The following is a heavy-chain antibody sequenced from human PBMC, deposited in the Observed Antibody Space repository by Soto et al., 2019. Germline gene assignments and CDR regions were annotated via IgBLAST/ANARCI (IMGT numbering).Heavy chain of an antibody. CDR2: ISYDGSNK. D-gene: IGHD4-17*01. Sequence: VQLVESGGGVVQPGRSLRLSCAASGFTFSNYDMHWVRQAPGKGLEWVAVISYDGSNKYSADSVKGRFTISRDNSKNTLYLQMNSLRAEDTAVYFCAKDYGVVYWGQGTLVTVSS. CDR1: GFTFSNYD. CDR3: AKDYGVVY. V-gene: IGHV3-30*18. J-gene: IGHJ4*02.